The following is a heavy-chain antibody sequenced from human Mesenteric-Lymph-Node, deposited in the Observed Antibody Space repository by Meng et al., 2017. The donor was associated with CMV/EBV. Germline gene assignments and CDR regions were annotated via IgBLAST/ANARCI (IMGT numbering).Heavy chain of an antibody. CDR2: IFWDDDK. CDR1: SLTTGGLA. Sequence: SLTTGGLAVGWIRQPPGKALEWLALIFWDDDKRYNPSLKNRFTVTKDSSKNQVVLTMTDMDPLDTATYYCAQSGTGGAVPGTGYVHHWGQGTLVTVSS. J-gene: IGHJ1*01. CDR3: AQSGTGGAVPGTGYVHH. D-gene: IGHD6-19*01. V-gene: IGHV2-5*02.